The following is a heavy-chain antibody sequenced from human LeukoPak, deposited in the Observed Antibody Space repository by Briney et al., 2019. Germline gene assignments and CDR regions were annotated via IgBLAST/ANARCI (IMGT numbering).Heavy chain of an antibody. J-gene: IGHJ4*02. CDR2: ISGSGGST. Sequence: GGSLRLSCAASGFTFSSYAMSWVRRAPGKGLEWVSAISGSGGSTYYADSVKGRFTISRDNSKNTLYLQTNSLRAEDTAVYYCATYYYGSGSYYNPFDYWGQGTLVTVSS. CDR1: GFTFSSYA. D-gene: IGHD3-10*01. V-gene: IGHV3-23*01. CDR3: ATYYYGSGSYYNPFDY.